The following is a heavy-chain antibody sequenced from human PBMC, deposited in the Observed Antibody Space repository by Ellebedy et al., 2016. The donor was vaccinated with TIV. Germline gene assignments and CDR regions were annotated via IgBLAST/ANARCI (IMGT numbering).Heavy chain of an antibody. CDR1: GFTFSSYS. CDR3: AGGGILSPDAFDI. D-gene: IGHD3-16*01. J-gene: IGHJ3*02. CDR2: ISSSSSTI. V-gene: IGHV3-48*01. Sequence: GESLKISCAASGFTFSSYSMNWVRQAPGKGLEWVSYISSSSSTIYYADSVKGRFTISRDNAKNSLYLQMNSLRAEDTAVYYCAGGGILSPDAFDIWGQGTMVTVSS.